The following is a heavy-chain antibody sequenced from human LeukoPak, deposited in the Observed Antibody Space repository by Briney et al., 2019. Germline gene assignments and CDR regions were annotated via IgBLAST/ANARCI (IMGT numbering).Heavy chain of an antibody. D-gene: IGHD3-10*01. CDR1: GFTFSSYW. J-gene: IGHJ4*02. CDR3: ARGNYYGQDY. Sequence: GGSLRLSCGASGFTFSSYWMHWVRQAPGKGLVWISRINSDGSTTSYADSVKGRFTISRDNAKDTLYLQMNSLRAEDTAVYYCARGNYYGQDYWGQGTLVTVSS. CDR2: INSDGSTT. V-gene: IGHV3-74*01.